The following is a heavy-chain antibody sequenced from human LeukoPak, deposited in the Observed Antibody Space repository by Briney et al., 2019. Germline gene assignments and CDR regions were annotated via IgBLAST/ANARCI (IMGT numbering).Heavy chain of an antibody. CDR3: ARSDGHYDSSGSVGGFDY. V-gene: IGHV1-69*13. D-gene: IGHD3-22*01. Sequence: ASVKVSCKASGGTFSSYAISWVRQAPGQGLEWMGGIIPIFGTANYAQKFQGRVTITADESTSTAHMELSSLRSEDTAVYYCARSDGHYDSSGSVGGFDYWGQGTLVTVSS. J-gene: IGHJ4*02. CDR2: IIPIFGTA. CDR1: GGTFSSYA.